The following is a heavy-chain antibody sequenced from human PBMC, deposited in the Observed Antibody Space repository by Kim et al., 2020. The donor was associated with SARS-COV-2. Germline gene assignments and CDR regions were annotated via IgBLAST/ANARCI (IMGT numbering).Heavy chain of an antibody. D-gene: IGHD6-13*01. V-gene: IGHV3-30*18. CDR3: AKGGSSWYYFDY. J-gene: IGHJ4*02. CDR2: ISYDGSNK. CDR1: GFTFSSYG. Sequence: GGSLRLSCAASGFTFSSYGMHWVRQAPGKGLEWVAVISYDGSNKYYADSVKGRFTISRDNSKNTLYLQMNSLRAEDTAVYYCAKGGSSWYYFDYWGQGTLVTVSS.